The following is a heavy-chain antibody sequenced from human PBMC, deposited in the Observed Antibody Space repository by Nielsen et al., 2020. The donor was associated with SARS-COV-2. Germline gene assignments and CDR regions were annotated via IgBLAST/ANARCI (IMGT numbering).Heavy chain of an antibody. CDR1: GFTFSSYW. J-gene: IGHJ4*02. CDR2: IKQDGSEE. Sequence: GESLKISCAASGFTFSSYWMSWVRQAPGKGLEWVANIKQDGSEEYYVDSVKGRFAISRDNAKNSLYLQMNSLRAEDTAVYYCARGKAVDYWGQGTLVTVSS. D-gene: IGHD6-19*01. CDR3: ARGKAVDY. V-gene: IGHV3-7*03.